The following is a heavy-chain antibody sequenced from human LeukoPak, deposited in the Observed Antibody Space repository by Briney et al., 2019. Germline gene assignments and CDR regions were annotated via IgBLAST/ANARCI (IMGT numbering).Heavy chain of an antibody. CDR3: ARHVAYCSSTSCRGWFDP. J-gene: IGHJ5*02. D-gene: IGHD2-2*01. CDR1: GGSISSSSYY. CDR2: IYYSVST. Sequence: SETLSLTCTVSGGSISSSSYYWGWIRQPPGKGLEWIGSIYYSVSTYYNPSLKSRVTISVDTSKNQFSLMLSSVPAADPAVYYCARHVAYCSSTSCRGWFDPWGQGTLVTVSS. V-gene: IGHV4-39*01.